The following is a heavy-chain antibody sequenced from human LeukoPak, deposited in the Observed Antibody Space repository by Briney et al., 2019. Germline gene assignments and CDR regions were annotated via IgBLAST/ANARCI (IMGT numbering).Heavy chain of an antibody. D-gene: IGHD3-16*01. CDR2: ISSSSSYI. CDR3: ARLGDGGAWSD. V-gene: IGHV3-21*01. J-gene: IGHJ4*02. CDR1: GFTLSSYS. Sequence: GGSLRLSCAASGFTLSSYSMNLVRQAPGEGLEWVSSISSSSSYIYYADSVKGRFTISRDNAKNSLYLQMNSLRAEDTAVYYCARLGDGGAWSDWGQGTLVTVSS.